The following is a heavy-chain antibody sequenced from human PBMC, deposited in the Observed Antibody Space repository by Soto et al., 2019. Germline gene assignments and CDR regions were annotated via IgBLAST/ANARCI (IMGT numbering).Heavy chain of an antibody. J-gene: IGHJ4*02. Sequence: ASVKVSCKASGGTFSSYAISWVRQAPGQGLEWMGGIIPIFGTANYAQKFQGRVTITADESTSTAYMELSSLRSEDTAVYYCARSLWGYSGYDMGVYDYWGQGTLVTVSS. D-gene: IGHD5-12*01. V-gene: IGHV1-69*13. CDR3: ARSLWGYSGYDMGVYDY. CDR2: IIPIFGTA. CDR1: GGTFSSYA.